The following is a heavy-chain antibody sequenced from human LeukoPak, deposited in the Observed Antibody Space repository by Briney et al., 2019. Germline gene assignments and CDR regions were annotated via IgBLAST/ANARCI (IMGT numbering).Heavy chain of an antibody. CDR1: GGSISSGSYY. Sequence: SETLSLTCTVSGGSISSGSYYWSWIRQPAGKGLEWIGRIYTSGSTNYNPSLKSRVTISVDTSKNQFSLKLGSVTPADTAVYYCARGGYYGSGNDFRFDPWGQGTLVTVSS. V-gene: IGHV4-61*02. CDR2: IYTSGST. D-gene: IGHD3-10*01. J-gene: IGHJ5*02. CDR3: ARGGYYGSGNDFRFDP.